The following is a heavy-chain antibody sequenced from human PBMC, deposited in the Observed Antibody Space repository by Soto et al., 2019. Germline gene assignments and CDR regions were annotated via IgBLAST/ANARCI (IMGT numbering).Heavy chain of an antibody. CDR2: IWYDGSNK. CDR1: GFIFSNYG. V-gene: IGHV3-33*01. D-gene: IGHD3-10*01. Sequence: QMQLVESGGGVVQPGRSLRLSCAASGFIFSNYGMHWVRQAPGKGLEWVAIIWYDGSNKYDADSVKGRFTISRDNSKNTVYLQMNSLRAEDTAIYFCAAGEPLNYRRQGTLVTVSS. J-gene: IGHJ4*02. CDR3: AAGEPLNY.